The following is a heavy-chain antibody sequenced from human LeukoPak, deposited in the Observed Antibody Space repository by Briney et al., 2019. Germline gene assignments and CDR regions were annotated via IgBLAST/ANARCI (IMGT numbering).Heavy chain of an antibody. CDR1: GFTFSSYG. Sequence: PGGSLRLSCAASGFTFSSYGMHWVRQAPGKGLEWVAFIRYDGSNKYYADSVKGRFTISRDNSKNTLYLQMNSLRAEDTAVYYCAKGGNNWNYGYDFGYWGRGTLVTVSS. CDR2: IRYDGSNK. V-gene: IGHV3-30*02. D-gene: IGHD1-7*01. J-gene: IGHJ4*02. CDR3: AKGGNNWNYGYDFGY.